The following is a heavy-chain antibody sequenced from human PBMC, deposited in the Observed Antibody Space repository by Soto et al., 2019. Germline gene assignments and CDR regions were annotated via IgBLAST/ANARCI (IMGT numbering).Heavy chain of an antibody. J-gene: IGHJ4*02. V-gene: IGHV3-21*01. CDR1: GFTFSSYS. CDR2: ISSSSSYI. Sequence: EVQLVESGGGLVKPGGSLRLSCAASGFTFSSYSMNWVRQAPRKGLEWVSSISSSSSYIYYADSVKGRFTISRDNAKNSLYLQMNSLRAEDTTLYYCAREGIAVAGYYFDYWGQGTLVTVSS. D-gene: IGHD6-19*01. CDR3: AREGIAVAGYYFDY.